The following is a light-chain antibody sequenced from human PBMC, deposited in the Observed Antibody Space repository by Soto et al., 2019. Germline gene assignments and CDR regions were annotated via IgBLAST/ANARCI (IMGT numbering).Light chain of an antibody. Sequence: EIFLTQSPATLSLSPGARSTLSWRARQSFSSDLAWYHQKPGQAPRLLIYGASTRATGIPARFSGSGSGTEFTLTIKSLQSEDFAVYYCQQYNNWQRTFGQGTKVDIK. CDR3: QQYNNWQRT. CDR2: GAS. CDR1: QSFSSD. V-gene: IGKV3-15*01. J-gene: IGKJ1*01.